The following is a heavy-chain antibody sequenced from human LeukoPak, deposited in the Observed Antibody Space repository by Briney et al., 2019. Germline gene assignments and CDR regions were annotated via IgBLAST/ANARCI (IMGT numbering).Heavy chain of an antibody. V-gene: IGHV1-69*05. CDR3: ASGTTGYFDY. J-gene: IGHJ4*02. Sequence: SVKVSCKASGYTFTSYGISWVRQAPGQGLEWMGGIIPIFGTANYAQKFQGRVTITTDESTSTAYMELSSLRSEDTAVYYCASGTTGYFDYWGQGTLVTVSS. CDR1: GYTFTSYG. D-gene: IGHD1-7*01. CDR2: IIPIFGTA.